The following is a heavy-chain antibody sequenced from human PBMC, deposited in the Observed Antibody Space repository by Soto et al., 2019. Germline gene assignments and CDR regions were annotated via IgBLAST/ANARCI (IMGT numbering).Heavy chain of an antibody. V-gene: IGHV3-48*02. CDR3: ARDLAWAFDS. CDR2: IGGSGGSI. CDR1: GFTFSTFS. Sequence: GSLRLSCAASGFTFSTFSMNWVRQAPGKGLEWLSYIGGSGGSISYADSVKGRFTISRDNGKNTLYLQMSSLRDEDTAVYYCARDLAWAFDSWGQGALVTVSS. D-gene: IGHD1-26*01. J-gene: IGHJ4*02.